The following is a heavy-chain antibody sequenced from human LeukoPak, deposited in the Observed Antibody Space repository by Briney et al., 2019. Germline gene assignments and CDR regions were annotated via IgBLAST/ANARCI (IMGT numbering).Heavy chain of an antibody. D-gene: IGHD3-10*01. Sequence: GGSLRPSCAASGFTFSSYAMSWVRQAPGKGLEWVSAISGSGGSTYYADSVKGRFTISRDNSKNTLYLQMNSLRAEDTAVYYCAKGSDLLYGYFDYWGQGTLVTVSS. CDR2: ISGSGGST. J-gene: IGHJ4*02. CDR1: GFTFSSYA. CDR3: AKGSDLLYGYFDY. V-gene: IGHV3-23*01.